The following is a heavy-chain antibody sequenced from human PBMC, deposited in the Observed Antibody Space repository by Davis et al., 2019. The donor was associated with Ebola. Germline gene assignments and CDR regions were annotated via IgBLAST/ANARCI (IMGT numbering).Heavy chain of an antibody. V-gene: IGHV3-74*01. Sequence: GESLKISCSASGFTFSNFWMHWVRHVPGKGLVWVARINHDGSGTWYVESVKGRFTTSRDNAKNTLYLQMNSLRGEDTAMYYCARDADGPGALVDYWGQGTLVTVSS. CDR2: INHDGSGT. CDR1: GFTFSNFW. CDR3: ARDADGPGALVDY. J-gene: IGHJ4*02. D-gene: IGHD5-24*01.